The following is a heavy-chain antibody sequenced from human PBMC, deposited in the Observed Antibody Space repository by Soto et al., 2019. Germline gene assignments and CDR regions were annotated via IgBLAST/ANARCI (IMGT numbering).Heavy chain of an antibody. CDR3: ARDAGSWYGYYYYYGMDV. Sequence: ASVKGSCKASGYTFTSYGISWVRQAPGQGLEWMGWISAYSGSTNYAQKLQGRVTMTRDTSISTAYMELSRLRSDDTAVYYCARDAGSWYGYYYYYGMDVWGQGTTVTVSS. D-gene: IGHD6-13*01. CDR2: ISAYSGST. J-gene: IGHJ6*01. V-gene: IGHV1-18*01. CDR1: GYTFTSYG.